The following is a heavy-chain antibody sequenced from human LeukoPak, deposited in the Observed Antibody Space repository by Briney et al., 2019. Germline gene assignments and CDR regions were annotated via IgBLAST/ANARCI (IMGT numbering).Heavy chain of an antibody. CDR1: GFTFSSYW. CDR2: IKQDGSEK. CDR3: ARSVVVVRNAFDI. J-gene: IGHJ3*02. D-gene: IGHD2-15*01. Sequence: GGSLRLSCAASGFTFSSYWMSWVRQAPGKGLEWVANIKQDGSEKYYVDSVKGRFTISRDNAKNSLYLQMNSLRAEDTAVYYCARSVVVVRNAFDIWGQGTMVTVSS. V-gene: IGHV3-7*01.